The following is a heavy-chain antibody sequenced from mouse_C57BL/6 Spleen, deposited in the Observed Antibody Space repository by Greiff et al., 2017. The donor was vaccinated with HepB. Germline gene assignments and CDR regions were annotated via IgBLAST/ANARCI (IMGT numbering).Heavy chain of an antibody. J-gene: IGHJ3*01. V-gene: IGHV1-53*01. D-gene: IGHD2-4*01. CDR2: INPSNGGT. Sequence: QVHVKQPGTELVKPGASVKLSCKASGYTFTSYWMHWVKQRPGQGLEWIGNINPSNGGTNYNEKFKSKATLTVDKSSSTAYMQLSSLTSEDSAVYYCAREGYDYDVWFAYWGQATLVTVSA. CDR3: AREGYDYDVWFAY. CDR1: GYTFTSYW.